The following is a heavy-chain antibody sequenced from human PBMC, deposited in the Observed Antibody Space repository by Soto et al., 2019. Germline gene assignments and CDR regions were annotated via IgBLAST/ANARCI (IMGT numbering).Heavy chain of an antibody. CDR2: IYYSGTT. Sequence: SETLSLTCTVSGGSISSSSYYWVWIRQPPGKGLEWIGSIYYSGTTYYNPSLKSRVTIFVDTPRNQFSLKLSSVTAADMAVFYCARQARVSGAVARYFDYWGQGTLVTVSS. CDR1: GGSISSSSYY. V-gene: IGHV4-39*01. CDR3: ARQARVSGAVARYFDY. J-gene: IGHJ4*02. D-gene: IGHD6-19*01.